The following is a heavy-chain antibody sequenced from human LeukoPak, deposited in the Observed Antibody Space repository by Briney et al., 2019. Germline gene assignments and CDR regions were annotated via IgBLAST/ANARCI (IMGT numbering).Heavy chain of an antibody. J-gene: IGHJ4*02. CDR2: IIPIFGTA. CDR1: GGTFSSYA. CDR3: ARRDYDYVWGSYREDY. Sequence: PSASVKVSCKASGGTFSSYAISWVRQAPGQGLEWMGGIIPIFGTANYAQKFQGRVTITTDESTSTAYMELSSLRSEDTAVYYCARRDYDYVWGSYREDYWGQGTLVTVSS. D-gene: IGHD3-16*02. V-gene: IGHV1-69*05.